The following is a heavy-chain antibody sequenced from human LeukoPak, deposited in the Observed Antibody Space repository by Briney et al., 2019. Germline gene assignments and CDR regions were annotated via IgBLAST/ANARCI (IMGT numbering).Heavy chain of an antibody. Sequence: GGSLRLSCAASGFTFSSYDMHWVRLPTGKGLEWVSTIGTAGDTYYPGSVKGRFTVSRENAKNSFYLQMNSLRAGDTAVYYCARGSASWGFHYWGQGTLVTVSS. D-gene: IGHD2-2*01. CDR1: GFTFSSYD. J-gene: IGHJ4*02. V-gene: IGHV3-13*01. CDR2: IGTAGDT. CDR3: ARGSASWGFHY.